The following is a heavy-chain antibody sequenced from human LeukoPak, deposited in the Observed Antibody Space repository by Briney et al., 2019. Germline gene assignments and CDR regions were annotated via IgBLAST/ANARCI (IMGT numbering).Heavy chain of an antibody. Sequence: QTSETLSLTCAVYGGSFSGYYWSWIRQPPGKGLEWIGEINHSGSTNYNPSLKSRVTISVDTSKNQFSLQLSSVTAADTAVYYCARGLPHSLSPAAFARNYGMDVRGQGTTVTVSS. J-gene: IGHJ6*02. CDR3: ARGLPHSLSPAAFARNYGMDV. CDR1: GGSFSGYY. D-gene: IGHD2-2*01. CDR2: INHSGST. V-gene: IGHV4-34*01.